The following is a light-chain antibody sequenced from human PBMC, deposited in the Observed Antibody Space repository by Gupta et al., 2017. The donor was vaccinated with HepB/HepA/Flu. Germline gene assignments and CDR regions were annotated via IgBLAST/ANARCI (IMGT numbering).Light chain of an antibody. Sequence: SSVLTQPPSVSVAPGQTTRITCGGNNIGSKSVHWYQPKPGQAPVLVVYDDSDRPSGIPERFSGSNSGNTATLTISRVEAGDEADYYCQVWDRSSDHSVFGGGTKLTVL. CDR3: QVWDRSSDHSV. CDR2: DDS. V-gene: IGLV3-21*02. CDR1: NIGSKS. J-gene: IGLJ2*01.